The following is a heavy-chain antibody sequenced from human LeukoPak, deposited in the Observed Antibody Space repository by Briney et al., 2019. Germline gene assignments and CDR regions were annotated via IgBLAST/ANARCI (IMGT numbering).Heavy chain of an antibody. D-gene: IGHD1-14*01. CDR1: GGSISSSNW. CDR3: ARGGLNFGGN. Sequence: PSETLSLTCAVFGGSISSSNWWSWVRQAPGKGLEWIGEISHNGNTNFNPSLKSRLTISVDKSKNQFSLKLSSVTAADTAVYYCARGGLNFGGNWGQGVLVTVSS. CDR2: ISHNGNT. J-gene: IGHJ4*02. V-gene: IGHV4/OR15-8*02.